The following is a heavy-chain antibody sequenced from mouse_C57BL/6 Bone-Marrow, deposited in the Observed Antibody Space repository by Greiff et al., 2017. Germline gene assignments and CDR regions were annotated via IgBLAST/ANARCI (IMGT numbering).Heavy chain of an antibody. J-gene: IGHJ3*01. CDR2: INPGSGGT. D-gene: IGHD1-2*01. CDR3: ARRGITTASFAY. V-gene: IGHV1-54*01. CDR1: GYAFTNYL. Sequence: VQLQQSGAELVRPGTSVKVSCKASGYAFTNYLIEWVKQRPGQGLEWIGVINPGSGGTNYNEKFKGKATLTADKSSSTAYMQLSSLTSEDSAVYFCARRGITTASFAYWGQGTLVTVSA.